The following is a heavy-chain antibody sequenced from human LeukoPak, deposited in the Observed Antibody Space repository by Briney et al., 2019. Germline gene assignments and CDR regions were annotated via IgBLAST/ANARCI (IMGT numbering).Heavy chain of an antibody. CDR3: AKKIGGVYAFDI. CDR1: GFTFSSYG. Sequence: GGPLRLSCEASGFTFSSYGMNWVRQTPGKGLEWVSSISTSGASTYYADSVKGRFTISRENSRNTLYLQMNSLRAEDTAVYYCAKKIGGVYAFDIWGQGTMVTVSS. J-gene: IGHJ3*02. V-gene: IGHV3-23*01. D-gene: IGHD2/OR15-2a*01. CDR2: ISTSGAST.